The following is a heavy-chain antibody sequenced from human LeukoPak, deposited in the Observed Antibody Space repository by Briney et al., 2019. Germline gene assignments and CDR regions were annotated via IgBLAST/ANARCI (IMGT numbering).Heavy chain of an antibody. V-gene: IGHV4-61*02. Sequence: SETLSLTCTVSGGSISSGSYYWSWIRQPAGKGLEWIGRIYTSGSTNYNPSLKSRVTISVDTSKNQFSLQLSSVTAADTAVYYCARASGAYSSGWYGELDWFDPWGQGTLVTVSS. CDR2: IYTSGST. D-gene: IGHD6-19*01. J-gene: IGHJ5*02. CDR3: ARASGAYSSGWYGELDWFDP. CDR1: GGSISSGSYY.